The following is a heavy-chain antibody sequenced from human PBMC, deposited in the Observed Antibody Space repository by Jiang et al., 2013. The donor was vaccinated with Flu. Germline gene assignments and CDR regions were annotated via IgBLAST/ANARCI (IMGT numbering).Heavy chain of an antibody. CDR1: GVSVSGDGFF. CDR3: ARGYGDYNAHFFDY. D-gene: IGHD4-17*01. V-gene: IGHV4-31*03. CDR2: IYNRDSF. J-gene: IGHJ4*02. Sequence: CSGLVKPSQTLSLTCSISGVSVSGDGFFWNWIREHPGKGLEWIGYIYNRDSFYYSSSLRSRVSMSVDTSKNEFSLRLNSVTAADTAIYYCARGYGDYNAHFFDYWGQGKLVTVSS.